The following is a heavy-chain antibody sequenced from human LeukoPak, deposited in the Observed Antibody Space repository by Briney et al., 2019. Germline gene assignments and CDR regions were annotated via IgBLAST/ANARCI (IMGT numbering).Heavy chain of an antibody. J-gene: IGHJ4*02. D-gene: IGHD3-10*01. CDR3: ARARDSGTYYTDY. CDR2: ITSSGTSI. Sequence: GGSPRLSCAASGFTFSSYELNWVRQAPGKGLEWVSYITSSGTSIYYADSVKGRFTISRDNAKNSLYLQMNSLRAEDTAVYYCARARDSGTYYTDYWGQGTLVTVSS. CDR1: GFTFSSYE. V-gene: IGHV3-48*03.